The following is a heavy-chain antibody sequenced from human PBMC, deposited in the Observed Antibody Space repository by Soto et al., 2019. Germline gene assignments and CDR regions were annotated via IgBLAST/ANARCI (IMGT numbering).Heavy chain of an antibody. J-gene: IGHJ5*02. V-gene: IGHV3-74*01. CDR1: GFPFSHYW. CDR2: INPAGTIT. D-gene: IGHD3-16*01. CDR3: TSDTFGLRDT. Sequence: MQMVESGGGSVQPGGSLRLSCAASGFPFSHYWMHWVRQTPGKGLVWVSRINPAGTITNYADSVEGRFTISRDNADSALFLQMNSLSAEDTAIYYCTSDTFGLRDTWGQGTLVPVSS.